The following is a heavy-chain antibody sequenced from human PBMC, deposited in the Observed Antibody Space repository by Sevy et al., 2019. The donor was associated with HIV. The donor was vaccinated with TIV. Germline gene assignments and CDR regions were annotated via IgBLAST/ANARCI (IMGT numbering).Heavy chain of an antibody. Sequence: SETLSLTCAVYGGSFSGYYWSWIRQPPGKGLEWIGEISHSGGTNYNPSLKSRVTISADTSKNQFSLQLSSVTAADTAVYYCARLRIGVAGTGYFDLWGRGTPVTVSS. CDR3: ARLRIGVAGTGYFDL. J-gene: IGHJ2*01. V-gene: IGHV4-34*01. D-gene: IGHD6-19*01. CDR1: GGSFSGYY. CDR2: ISHSGGT.